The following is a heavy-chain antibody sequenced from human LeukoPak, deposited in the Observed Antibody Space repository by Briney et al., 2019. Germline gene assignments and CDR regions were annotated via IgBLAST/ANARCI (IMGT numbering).Heavy chain of an antibody. D-gene: IGHD5-18*01. Sequence: PGGSLRLSCAASGFIFSSYWMAWVRQAPGKGVEWVANIKEDGSEKNYVDSVKGRFTISRDNAKNSLYLQMNSLRAEDTAVYYCARDAGYGYDRFDYWGQGTQVTVSS. CDR3: ARDAGYGYDRFDY. CDR1: GFIFSSYW. J-gene: IGHJ4*02. CDR2: IKEDGSEK. V-gene: IGHV3-7*01.